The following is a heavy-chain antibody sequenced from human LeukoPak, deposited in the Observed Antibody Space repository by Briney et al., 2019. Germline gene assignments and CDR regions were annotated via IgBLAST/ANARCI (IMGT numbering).Heavy chain of an antibody. D-gene: IGHD1-26*01. CDR1: GFTFSSHW. V-gene: IGHV3-74*01. CDR2: ISSDGSST. J-gene: IGHJ4*02. Sequence: GGSLRLSCAASGFTFSSHWMHWVRQAPGKGLVWVSRISSDGSSTTYADSVKGRFTISRDNAKNTLYLQMNSPRAEDTAVYYCARGYSGSYRVDYWGQGTLVTVSS. CDR3: ARGYSGSYRVDY.